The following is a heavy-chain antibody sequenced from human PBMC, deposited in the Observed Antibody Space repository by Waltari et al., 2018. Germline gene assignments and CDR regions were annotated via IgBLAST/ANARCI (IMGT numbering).Heavy chain of an antibody. J-gene: IGHJ3*02. CDR1: GFSLSTSGVV. D-gene: IGHD2-15*01. Sequence: QITLKESGPTLVKPTQTLTLTCTFSGFSLSTSGVVVGWIRQPPGKALEWLALIYWNDDKRYSPSLKSRLTITKDTSKNQVVLTMTNMDPVDTATYYCAHRGDGNAFDIWGQGTMVTVSS. V-gene: IGHV2-5*01. CDR2: IYWNDDK. CDR3: AHRGDGNAFDI.